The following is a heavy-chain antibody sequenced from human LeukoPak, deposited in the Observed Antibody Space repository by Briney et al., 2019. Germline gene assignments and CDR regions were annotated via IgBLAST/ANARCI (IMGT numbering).Heavy chain of an antibody. CDR1: GGTFSSHA. CDR3: ASSGLRPVAATPYYFDY. J-gene: IGHJ4*02. Sequence: SVKVSCKASGGTFSSHAISWVRQAPGQGLEWMGGIIPIFGTANYAQKFQGRVTITTDESTSTAYMELSSLRSEDTAVYYCASSGLRPVAATPYYFDYWGQGTLVTVSS. CDR2: IIPIFGTA. V-gene: IGHV1-69*05. D-gene: IGHD2-15*01.